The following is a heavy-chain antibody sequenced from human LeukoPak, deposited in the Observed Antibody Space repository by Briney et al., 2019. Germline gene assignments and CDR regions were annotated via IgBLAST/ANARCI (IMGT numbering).Heavy chain of an antibody. J-gene: IGHJ6*02. CDR2: IYTSGST. CDR3: ARDGRALGAAAGSGSYYYYGMDV. V-gene: IGHV4-4*07. Sequence: NPSETLSLTCTVSGGSISSYYWSWIRQPAGKGLEWIGRIYTSGSTNYNPSLKSRVTMSVDTSKNQFSLKLSSVTAADTAVYYCARDGRALGAAAGSGSYYYYGMDVWGQGTTVTVSS. D-gene: IGHD6-13*01. CDR1: GGSISSYY.